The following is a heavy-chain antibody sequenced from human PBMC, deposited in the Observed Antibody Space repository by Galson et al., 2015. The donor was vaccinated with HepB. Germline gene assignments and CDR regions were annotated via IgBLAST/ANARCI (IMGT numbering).Heavy chain of an antibody. CDR3: ARGEVWVQPYYYYAMDV. D-gene: IGHD1-14*01. Sequence: SCKASGYTFTSYYMHWVRQAPGQGLEWMGIINPSGGSTSYAQKFQGRVTMTRDTSTSTVYMELSSLRSEDTAVYYCARGEVWVQPYYYYAMDVWGQGTTVTVSS. J-gene: IGHJ6*02. CDR1: GYTFTSYY. CDR2: INPSGGST. V-gene: IGHV1-46*01.